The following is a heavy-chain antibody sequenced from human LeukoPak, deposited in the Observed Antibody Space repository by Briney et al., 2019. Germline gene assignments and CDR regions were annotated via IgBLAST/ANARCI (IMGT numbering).Heavy chain of an antibody. CDR2: ISAYNGNT. CDR1: GYTFTSYG. Sequence: ASVKVSCKASGYTFTSYGISWVRQAPGQGLEWMGWISAYNGNTNYAQKLQGRVTMTTDTSTSTAYMELRSLRSDDTAVYYCARDSYYYDSSGYYAGYYYYGMDVWGQGTTVTVSS. V-gene: IGHV1-18*01. J-gene: IGHJ6*02. D-gene: IGHD3-22*01. CDR3: ARDSYYYDSSGYYAGYYYYGMDV.